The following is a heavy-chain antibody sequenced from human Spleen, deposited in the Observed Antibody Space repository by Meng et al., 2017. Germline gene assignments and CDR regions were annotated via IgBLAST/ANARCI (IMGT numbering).Heavy chain of an antibody. J-gene: IGHJ3*02. CDR2: IKQDGSEK. V-gene: IGHV3-7*01. Sequence: GGSLRLSCAASGFTFSSYWMSWVRQAPGKGLEWVANIKQDGSEKYYVDSVKGRFTISRDNAKNSLYLQMNSLRAEDTAVYYCARDRSWLVHWGTDAFDIWGQGIMVTVSS. CDR3: ARDRSWLVHWGTDAFDI. CDR1: GFTFSSYW. D-gene: IGHD6-19*01.